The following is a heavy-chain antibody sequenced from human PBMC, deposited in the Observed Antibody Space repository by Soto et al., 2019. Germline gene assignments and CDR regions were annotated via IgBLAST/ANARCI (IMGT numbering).Heavy chain of an antibody. CDR1: GFSFSTNW. J-gene: IGHJ4*02. V-gene: IGHV3-7*04. Sequence: EVQLVESGGGLVQTGGSLRLSCAASGFSFSTNWMSWVRQAPGKGLEWVANINQDGSENYYVDSVKGRFTISRDNAENSLYLLMNSLRVEHTAVYYCARGPHWGQGTLITVSS. CDR2: INQDGSEN. CDR3: ARGPH.